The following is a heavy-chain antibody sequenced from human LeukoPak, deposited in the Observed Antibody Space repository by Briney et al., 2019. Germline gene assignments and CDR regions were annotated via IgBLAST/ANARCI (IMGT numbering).Heavy chain of an antibody. J-gene: IGHJ4*02. CDR1: GFTFSSYG. Sequence: GGSLRLSCAASGFTFSSYGMHWVRQAPGKGLEWVAFIRYDGSNKYYADSVKGRFTISRDNSKNTLYLQMNSLRAEDTAVYYCAKDWDIVVVPAAIPVDYWGQGTLVTVSS. CDR2: IRYDGSNK. D-gene: IGHD2-2*01. V-gene: IGHV3-30*02. CDR3: AKDWDIVVVPAAIPVDY.